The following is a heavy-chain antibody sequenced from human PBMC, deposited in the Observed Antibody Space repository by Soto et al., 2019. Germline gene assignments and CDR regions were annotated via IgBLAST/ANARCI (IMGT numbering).Heavy chain of an antibody. CDR2: ISYDGSNK. Sequence: QVQLVESGGGVVQPGRSLRLSCAASGFTFSSYGMHWVRQAPGKGLEWVAVISYDGSNKYYADSVKGRFTISRDNSKNTLYLQMNSLRAEDTAVYYCAKCNEPSYYYYYGMDVWGQGTTVTVSS. CDR1: GFTFSSYG. CDR3: AKCNEPSYYYYYGMDV. D-gene: IGHD1-1*01. V-gene: IGHV3-30*18. J-gene: IGHJ6*02.